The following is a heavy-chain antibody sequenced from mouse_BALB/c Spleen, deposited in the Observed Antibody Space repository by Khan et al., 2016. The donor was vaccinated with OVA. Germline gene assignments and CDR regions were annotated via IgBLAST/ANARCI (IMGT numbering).Heavy chain of an antibody. CDR3: ATSYFYGYYFDY. CDR1: GFTFSSYG. D-gene: IGHD1-1*01. Sequence: EVELVESGGGLVQPGGSRKLSCTASGFTFSSYGMHWVRQAPEKGLEWVAYISGDSSTIYYADTVKGRFTFSRDNPKNTLFLQMTSLMSEDTARNYCATSYFYGYYFDYWGQGTTLTVSS. V-gene: IGHV5-17*02. J-gene: IGHJ2*01. CDR2: ISGDSSTI.